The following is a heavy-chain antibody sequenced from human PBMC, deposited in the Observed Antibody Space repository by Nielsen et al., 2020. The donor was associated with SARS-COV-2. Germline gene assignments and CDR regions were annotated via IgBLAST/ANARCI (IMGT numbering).Heavy chain of an antibody. CDR2: ISYEGRKK. Sequence: GESLKISCAASGFSFNNYGFDWVRQAPGKGLEWVASISYEGRKKYYADSLTGRFTVSRDTSKNTVYLQMNSLSVEDTAVYHCAKRRAVFMLTFGGEGAMDVWGQGTTVSVSS. J-gene: IGHJ6*02. V-gene: IGHV3-30*18. CDR1: GFSFNNYG. D-gene: IGHD3-16*01. CDR3: AKRRAVFMLTFGGEGAMDV.